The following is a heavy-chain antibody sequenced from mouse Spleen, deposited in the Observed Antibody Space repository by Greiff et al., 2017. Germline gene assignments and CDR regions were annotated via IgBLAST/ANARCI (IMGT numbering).Heavy chain of an antibody. J-gene: IGHJ1*01. D-gene: IGHD1-1*01. Sequence: VQLQQSGAELVRPGASVKLSCTASGFNIKDYYMHWVKQRPEQGLEWIGRIDPEDGDTEYAPKFQGKATMTADTSSNTAYRQLSSLTSEDTAVYYCTTSIYYGSSYWYFDVWGAGTTVTVSS. CDR2: IDPEDGDT. CDR3: TTSIYYGSSYWYFDV. CDR1: GFNIKDYY. V-gene: IGHV14-1*01.